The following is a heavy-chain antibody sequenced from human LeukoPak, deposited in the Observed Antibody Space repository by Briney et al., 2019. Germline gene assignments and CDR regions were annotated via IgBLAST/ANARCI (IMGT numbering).Heavy chain of an antibody. D-gene: IGHD6-19*01. CDR2: TYYRSKWYN. V-gene: IGHV6-1*01. CDR1: GDSVSSNSAA. CDR3: ARRSFGAVAGTGYYMDV. J-gene: IGHJ6*03. Sequence: SQTLSLTCAISGDSVSSNSAAWNWIRQSPSRGLEWLGRTYYRSKWYNDYAVSVKSRITINPDTSKNQFSLQLNSVTPEDTAVYYCARRSFGAVAGTGYYMDVWGKGTTVTISS.